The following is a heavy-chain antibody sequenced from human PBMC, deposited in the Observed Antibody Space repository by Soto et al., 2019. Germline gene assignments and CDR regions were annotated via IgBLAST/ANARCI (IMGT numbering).Heavy chain of an antibody. J-gene: IGHJ6*02. Sequence: SETLSLTCTVSGGSISSGDYYWSWIRQPPGKGLEWIGYIYYSGSTYYNPSLKSRVTISVDTSKNQFSLKLSSVTAADTAVSYCARDQRGITMVRGFMKYYYGMDVWGQRTTVTVSS. CDR3: ARDQRGITMVRGFMKYYYGMDV. CDR2: IYYSGST. CDR1: GGSISSGDYY. V-gene: IGHV4-30-4*01. D-gene: IGHD3-10*01.